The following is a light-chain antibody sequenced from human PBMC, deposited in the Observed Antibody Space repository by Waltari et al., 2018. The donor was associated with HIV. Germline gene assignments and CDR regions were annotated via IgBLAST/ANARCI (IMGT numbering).Light chain of an antibody. J-gene: IGKJ2*01. CDR1: QTITNW. V-gene: IGKV1-5*03. Sequence: DIQMTQSPSTMSASVGERVTTTCRADQTITNWLAWYKQAPGEAPNLLIYKASNLQGGVPSRFTGSGSGTQFTLTISSLQSDDSGTYYCQQYSDSPYTFGQGTKLEI. CDR2: KAS. CDR3: QQYSDSPYT.